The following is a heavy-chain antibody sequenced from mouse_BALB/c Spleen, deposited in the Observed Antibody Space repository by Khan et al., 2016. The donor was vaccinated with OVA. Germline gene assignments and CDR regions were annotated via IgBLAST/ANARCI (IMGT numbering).Heavy chain of an antibody. Sequence: EVQLQESGAELVKPGASVKLSCTASGFNITDTYIHWVKQRPEQGLEWIGRIDPANGNTKYDPKIQGKATITADTSSNTAYLHLSSLTSEDTAVDYGTYSFLHCAMDYWGQGPSVTVSS. D-gene: IGHD1-2*01. V-gene: IGHV14-3*02. CDR3: TYSFLHCAMDY. CDR1: GFNITDTY. J-gene: IGHJ4*01. CDR2: IDPANGNT.